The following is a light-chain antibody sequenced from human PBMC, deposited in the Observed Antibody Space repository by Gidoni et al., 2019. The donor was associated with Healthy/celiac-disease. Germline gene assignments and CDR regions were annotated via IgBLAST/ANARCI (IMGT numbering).Light chain of an antibody. CDR1: SGSIASNY. V-gene: IGLV6-57*01. CDR3: QSYDSSNLWV. CDR2: EDN. Sequence: NLMLTQPHSVSASPGQTVTIPCTRSSGSIASNYVQWYQQRPGSSPNTVIYEDNQRPPGVPDRFSGSIDSSSNSASLTISGLKTEDEADYYCQSYDSSNLWVFGGGTKLTVL. J-gene: IGLJ3*02.